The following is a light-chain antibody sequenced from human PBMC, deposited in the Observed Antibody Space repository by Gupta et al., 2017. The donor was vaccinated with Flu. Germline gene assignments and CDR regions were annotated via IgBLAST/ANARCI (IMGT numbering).Light chain of an antibody. Sequence: DIQMTQSPSSLSASVGDRVTITCRASQSIETLLNWYQQKPGKAPKVLIYDASLVKSGVPTRFNGNGSGSEFTLTISMRQPEDFATFYSQQVVTMPSTFGQGTKLEIK. J-gene: IGKJ2*01. CDR1: QSIETL. CDR2: DAS. V-gene: IGKV1-39*01. CDR3: QQVVTMPST.